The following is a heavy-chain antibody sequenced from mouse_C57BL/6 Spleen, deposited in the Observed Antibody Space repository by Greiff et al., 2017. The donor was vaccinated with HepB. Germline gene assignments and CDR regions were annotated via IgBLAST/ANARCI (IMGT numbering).Heavy chain of an antibody. V-gene: IGHV5-16*01. J-gene: IGHJ2*01. CDR3: ARGDYLDY. CDR2: INYDGSST. Sequence: EVMLVESEGGLVQPGSSMKLSCTASGFTFSDYYMAWVRQVPEKGLEWVANINYDGSSTYYLDSLKSRFIISRDNAKNILYLQMSSLKSEDTATYYCARGDYLDYWGQGTTLTVSS. CDR1: GFTFSDYY.